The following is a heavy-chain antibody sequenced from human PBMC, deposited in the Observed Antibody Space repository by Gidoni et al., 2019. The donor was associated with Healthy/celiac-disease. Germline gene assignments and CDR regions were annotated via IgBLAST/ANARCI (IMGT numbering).Heavy chain of an antibody. D-gene: IGHD4-4*01. CDR1: GFTVCSFG. CDR3: AKERSLQTYWYFDL. CDR2: ISYDESNK. V-gene: IGHV3-30*18. Sequence: QVQLVESGGGVVQPGRSLRLSCAASGFTVCSFGMHWVRQAPGKGLEWVAVISYDESNKYYADSVKGRFTISGDNSKNTLYLQMNSLRAEDTAVYYCAKERSLQTYWYFDLWGRGTLVTVSS. J-gene: IGHJ2*01.